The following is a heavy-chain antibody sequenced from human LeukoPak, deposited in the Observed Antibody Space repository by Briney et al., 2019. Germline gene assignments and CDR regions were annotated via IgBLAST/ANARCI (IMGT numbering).Heavy chain of an antibody. D-gene: IGHD6-6*01. CDR1: GYTFTNHY. J-gene: IGHJ4*02. Sequence: GASVKVSCKASGYTFTNHYLHWVRQAPGQGLEWMGIIDSSSGRATFAQKFQGRLTMTRDTSTSALYMELNSLKSEDTAVYYCARAPGPGHSSTFFDYWGQGTLVTVSP. CDR3: ARAPGPGHSSTFFDY. CDR2: IDSSSGRA. V-gene: IGHV1-46*01.